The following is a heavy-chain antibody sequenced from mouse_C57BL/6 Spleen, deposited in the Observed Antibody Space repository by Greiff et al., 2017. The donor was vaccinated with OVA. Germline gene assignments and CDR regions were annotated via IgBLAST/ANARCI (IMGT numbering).Heavy chain of an antibody. D-gene: IGHD4-1*02. J-gene: IGHJ2*01. V-gene: IGHV5-16*01. CDR3: ARDQLGHYYFDY. CDR1: GFTFSDYY. CDR2: INYDGSST. Sequence: EVHLVESEGGLVQPGSSMKLSCTASGFTFSDYYMAWVRQVPEKGLEWVANINYDGSSTYYLDSLKSRFIISRDNAKNILYLQMSSLKSEDTATYYCARDQLGHYYFDYWGQGTTLTVSS.